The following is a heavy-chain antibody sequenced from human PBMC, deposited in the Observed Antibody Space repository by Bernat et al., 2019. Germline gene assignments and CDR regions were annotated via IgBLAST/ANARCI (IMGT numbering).Heavy chain of an antibody. V-gene: IGHV4-31*03. CDR1: GGSISSGGYY. CDR3: ARDYSGSGYYGDFDY. CDR2: IYYSGSP. J-gene: IGHJ4*02. Sequence: QVQLQESGPGLVKPSQTLSLTCTVSGGSISSGGYYWSCIRQHPGKGLEWIGYIYYSGSPYYNPSLKSRVTISVDTSKNQFSLKLSSVTAADTAVYYGARDYSGSGYYGDFDYWGQGTLVTVSS. D-gene: IGHD3-3*01.